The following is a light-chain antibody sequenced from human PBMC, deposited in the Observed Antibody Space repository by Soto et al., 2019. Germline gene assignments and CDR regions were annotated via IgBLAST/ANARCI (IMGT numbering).Light chain of an antibody. V-gene: IGKV3-15*01. CDR3: QQYTYWPWT. J-gene: IGKJ1*01. CDR2: GAS. CDR1: QSVNSN. Sequence: ETVMTQSPATLSVSPGERATLSCRASQSVNSNLAWYQQKSGQAPRLLIYGASTRATGIPVRFSGSGSGTEFTLTISSLQSEDSAVYYCQQYTYWPWTLGQGTKVEI.